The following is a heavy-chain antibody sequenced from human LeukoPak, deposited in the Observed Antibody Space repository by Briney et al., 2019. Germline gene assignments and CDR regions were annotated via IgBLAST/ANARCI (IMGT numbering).Heavy chain of an antibody. D-gene: IGHD5-12*01. CDR1: GLTFSSSA. J-gene: IGHJ6*02. CDR2: ISGSGGTS. V-gene: IGHV3-23*01. Sequence: GGSLRLSCAASGLTFSSSAMSWVRQAPGEGLEWGSQISGSGGTSHYADSVKGRFTISRDNSKNTLYLEMNSLRAEDTAVYYCTEDLWLPSKNSLYYHYGMDVWGQGTTVTVSS. CDR3: TEDLWLPSKNSLYYHYGMDV.